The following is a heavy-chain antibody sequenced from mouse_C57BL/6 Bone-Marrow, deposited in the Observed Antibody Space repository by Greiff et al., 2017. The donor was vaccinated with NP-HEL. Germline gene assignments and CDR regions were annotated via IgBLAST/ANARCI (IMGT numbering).Heavy chain of an antibody. D-gene: IGHD2-14*01. Sequence: VKLMESGAELVRPGTSVKVSCKASGYAFTNYLIEWVKQRPGQGLEWIGVINPGSGGTNYNEKFKGKATLTADKSSSTAYMQLSSLTSEDSAVYFCARWGYQFAYWGQGTLVTVSA. V-gene: IGHV1-54*01. CDR3: ARWGYQFAY. CDR2: INPGSGGT. CDR1: GYAFTNYL. J-gene: IGHJ3*01.